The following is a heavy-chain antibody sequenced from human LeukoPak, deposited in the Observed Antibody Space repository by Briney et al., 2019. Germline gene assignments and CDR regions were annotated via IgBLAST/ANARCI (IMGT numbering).Heavy chain of an antibody. J-gene: IGHJ6*03. CDR1: GGSISSSSYY. CDR2: IYYSGST. V-gene: IGHV4-39*01. CDR3: ARRKQGYLGYMDV. Sequence: PSETLSLTCTVSGGSISSSSYYWGWLRQPPGKGLEWIGSIYYSGSTYYNPSLKSRVTISVDTSKNQFSLKLSSVTAADTAVYYCARRKQGYLGYMDVWGKGTTVTISS. D-gene: IGHD2-15*01.